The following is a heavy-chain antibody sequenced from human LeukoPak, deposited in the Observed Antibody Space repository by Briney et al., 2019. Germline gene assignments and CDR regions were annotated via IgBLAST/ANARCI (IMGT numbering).Heavy chain of an antibody. CDR2: IIPIFGTA. CDR1: GGTFSSYA. V-gene: IGHV1-69*13. J-gene: IGHJ4*02. CDR3: ARDPPGGATADAALDY. Sequence: GASVKVSCKASGGTFSSYAISWVQQAPGQGLEWMGGIIPIFGTANYAQKFQGRVTITADESTSTAYMELSSLRSEDTAVYYCARDPPGGATADAALDYWGQGTLVTVSS. D-gene: IGHD6-13*01.